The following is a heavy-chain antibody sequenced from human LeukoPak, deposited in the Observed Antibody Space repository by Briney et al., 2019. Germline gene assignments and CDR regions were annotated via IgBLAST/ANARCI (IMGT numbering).Heavy chain of an antibody. CDR3: AKDRGNYYGSGSYSYYFDY. D-gene: IGHD3-10*01. Sequence: GGSLRLSCTASGFIFGDYAMSWVRQAPGKGLEWVSAISGSGGSTYYADSVKGRFTISRDNSKNTLYLQMNSLRAEDTAVYYCAKDRGNYYGSGSYSYYFDYWGQGTLVTVSS. CDR2: ISGSGGST. CDR1: GFIFGDYA. J-gene: IGHJ4*02. V-gene: IGHV3-23*01.